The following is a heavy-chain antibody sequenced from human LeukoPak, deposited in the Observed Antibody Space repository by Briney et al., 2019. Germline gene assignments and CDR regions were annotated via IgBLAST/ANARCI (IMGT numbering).Heavy chain of an antibody. CDR3: ARRISSSWFFWFDP. V-gene: IGHV5-51*01. Sequence: GESLKISCQGSGYSFSTYWITWVRQMPGKGLEWMGIIYPGDSDTRYSPSFQGQVTISTDESVSTAYLQWTSLRASDTAIYYCARRISSSWFFWFDPWGQGTLVTVSS. D-gene: IGHD6-13*01. J-gene: IGHJ5*02. CDR1: GYSFSTYW. CDR2: IYPGDSDT.